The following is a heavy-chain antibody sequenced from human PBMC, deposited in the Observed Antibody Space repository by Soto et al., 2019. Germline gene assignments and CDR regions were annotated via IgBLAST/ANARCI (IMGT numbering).Heavy chain of an antibody. J-gene: IGHJ4*02. V-gene: IGHV3-33*01. Sequence: QVQLVESGGGVVQPGRSLRLSCAASGFTFSSYGMHWVRQAPGKGLEWVAVIWYDGSNKYYADSVKGRFTISRDNSKNTLYLQMNSLRAEDSAVYYCARVLMGYDCSGYHTPEYYFDYWGQGTLVTVSS. CDR3: ARVLMGYDCSGYHTPEYYFDY. CDR1: GFTFSSYG. D-gene: IGHD3-22*01. CDR2: IWYDGSNK.